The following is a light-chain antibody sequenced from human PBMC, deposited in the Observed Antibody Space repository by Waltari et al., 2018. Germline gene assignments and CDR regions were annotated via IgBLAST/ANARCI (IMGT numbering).Light chain of an antibody. CDR1: SSNIGNNV. V-gene: IGLV1-44*01. Sequence: QSVLTQPPSASGTPGQRVTISCSGSSSNIGNNVVTWYQQVPGTTPKLLIYRNDQRPSGVPDRFSGSKSGTSASLAINGLRSEDEADYYCAAWDDSLHGRWEFGGGTKVTVL. J-gene: IGLJ3*02. CDR2: RND. CDR3: AAWDDSLHGRWE.